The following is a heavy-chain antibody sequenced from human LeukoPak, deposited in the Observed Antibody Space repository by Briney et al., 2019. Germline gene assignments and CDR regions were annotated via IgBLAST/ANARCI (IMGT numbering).Heavy chain of an antibody. D-gene: IGHD6-25*01. J-gene: IGHJ1*01. CDR3: ARSGASHWVFQH. CDR2: VYDTGST. Sequence: PSETLSLTCTVSGESITTHYWTWIRQPPGKGLEWIGYVYDTGSTDYNPSLKSRVTISVDTSKNQFSLKLSSVTAADTAVYYCARSGASHWVFQHWGQGTLVTVSS. CDR1: GESITTHY. V-gene: IGHV4-59*11.